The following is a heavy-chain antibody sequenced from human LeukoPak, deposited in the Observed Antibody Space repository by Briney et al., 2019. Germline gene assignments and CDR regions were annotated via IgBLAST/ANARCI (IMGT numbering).Heavy chain of an antibody. CDR3: ARGPDYGDYQRPDYYQYGMDV. CDR1: GDSISNYY. Sequence: SETLSLTCSVSGDSISNYYWSWIRQPPGKGLDWIGYISYSGSTDYNPSLKSRVTMSLDTSQNQFSLRLSSVTAADTAVYYCARGPDYGDYQRPDYYQYGMDVWGKGTTVTVSS. CDR2: ISYSGST. V-gene: IGHV4-59*01. J-gene: IGHJ6*04. D-gene: IGHD4-17*01.